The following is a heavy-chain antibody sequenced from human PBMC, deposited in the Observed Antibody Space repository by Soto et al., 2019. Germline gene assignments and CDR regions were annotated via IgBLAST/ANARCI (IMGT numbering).Heavy chain of an antibody. CDR3: XXXXXXXXXAMDV. Sequence: QVQLVESGGGVVQPGGSLRLSCAASGFTFNTYTIDWVRQVPGKGLEWVAVISYDGSKIFYADSVKGRFTISRDNXXXXXXXXXXXXXXXXXXXXXXXXXXXXXXXAMDVWGQGTSVTVSS. J-gene: IGHJ6*02. CDR1: GFTFNTYT. CDR2: ISYDGSKI. V-gene: IGHV3-30*01.